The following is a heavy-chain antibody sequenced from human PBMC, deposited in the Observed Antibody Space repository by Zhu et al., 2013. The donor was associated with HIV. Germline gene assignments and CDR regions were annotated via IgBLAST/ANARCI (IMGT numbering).Heavy chain of an antibody. Sequence: QVQLVQSGAEVKKPGSSVKVSCKASGGTFSSYAISWVRQAPGQGLEWMGGIIPIFGTANYAQKFQGRVTITADESTSTAYMELSSLRSEDTAVYYCASDQAGYGAYYYYGMDVWGQGTTVTVSS. CDR2: IIPIFGTA. D-gene: IGHD2-8*01. J-gene: IGHJ6*02. CDR3: ASDQAGYGAYYYYGMDV. CDR1: GGTFSSYA. V-gene: IGHV1-69*01.